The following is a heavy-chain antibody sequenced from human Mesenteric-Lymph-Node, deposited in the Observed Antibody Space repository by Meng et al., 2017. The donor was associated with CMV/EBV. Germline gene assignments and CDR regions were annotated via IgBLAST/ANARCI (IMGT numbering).Heavy chain of an antibody. V-gene: IGHV4-34*01. CDR2: INHSGST. Sequence: VKLHPWGAGLLTPSEAPSVTCAVFGGSFSGYYWNWIRQSPEKGLEWIGEINHSGSTTYNPSFTSRIIISVDTSTNQISLNMSSVTAADTAVYYCARGSSYDILTGYFDYWGQGALVTVSS. D-gene: IGHD3-9*01. J-gene: IGHJ4*02. CDR3: ARGSSYDILTGYFDY. CDR1: GGSFSGYY.